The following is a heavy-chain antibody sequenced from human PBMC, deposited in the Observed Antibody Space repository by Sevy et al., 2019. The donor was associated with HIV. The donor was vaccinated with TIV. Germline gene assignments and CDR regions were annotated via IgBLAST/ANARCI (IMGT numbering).Heavy chain of an antibody. CDR1: EYTFTGYY. V-gene: IGHV1-2*02. J-gene: IGHJ6*02. CDR3: ARELGGVVVVAAAATRASYGMDV. CDR2: INPNSGGT. D-gene: IGHD2-15*01. Sequence: ASVKVSCKASEYTFTGYYMHWVRQAPGQGLEWMGWINPNSGGTNYAQKFQGRVTMTRDTSISTAYMELSRLRSDDTAVYYCARELGGVVVVAAAATRASYGMDVWGQGTTVTVSS.